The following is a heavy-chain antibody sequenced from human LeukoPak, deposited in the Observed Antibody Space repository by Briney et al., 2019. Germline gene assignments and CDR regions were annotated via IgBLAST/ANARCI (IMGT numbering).Heavy chain of an antibody. J-gene: IGHJ4*02. D-gene: IGHD5-24*01. CDR1: GFTFSSYA. CDR2: ISGSGGST. V-gene: IGHV3-23*01. CDR3: AKDRGGYFSPSDY. Sequence: PGGSLRLSCAASGFTFSSYAMSWVRQAPGKGLEWVSAISGSGGSTYYAYSVKGRFTISRDNSKNTLYLQMNSLRAEDTAVYYCAKDRGGYFSPSDYWGQGTLVTVSS.